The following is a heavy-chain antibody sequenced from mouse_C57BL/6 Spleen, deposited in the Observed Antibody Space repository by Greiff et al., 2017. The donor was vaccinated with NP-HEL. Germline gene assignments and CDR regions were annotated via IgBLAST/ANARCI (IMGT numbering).Heavy chain of an antibody. D-gene: IGHD2-2*01. CDR2: ISRGSSTI. CDR1: GFTFSDYG. Sequence: EVMLVESGGGLVKPGGSLKLSCAASGFTFSDYGMHWVRQAPEKGLEWVAYISRGSSTIYYADTVKGRFTISRDNAKNTLFLQMTSLRSEDTAMYYCARGWLRERGEDYFDYWGQGTTLTVSS. V-gene: IGHV5-17*01. J-gene: IGHJ2*01. CDR3: ARGWLRERGEDYFDY.